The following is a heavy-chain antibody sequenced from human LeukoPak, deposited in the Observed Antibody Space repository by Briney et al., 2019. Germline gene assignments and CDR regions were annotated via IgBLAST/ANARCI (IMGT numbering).Heavy chain of an antibody. CDR2: ISAYNGNT. CDR1: GYTFTSYG. CDR3: ARNAENYDFWSGRNWFDP. J-gene: IGHJ5*02. V-gene: IGHV1-18*01. D-gene: IGHD3-3*01. Sequence: ASVKVSCKASGYTFTSYGISRVRQAPGQGLEWMGWISAYNGNTNYVQKVQGRVTMTTDTSTSTAYMELRSLRSDDTAVYYCARNAENYDFWSGRNWFDPWGQGTLVTVSS.